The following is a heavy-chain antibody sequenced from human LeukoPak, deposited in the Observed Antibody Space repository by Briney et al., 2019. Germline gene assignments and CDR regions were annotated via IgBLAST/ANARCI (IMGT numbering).Heavy chain of an antibody. CDR3: ARPTSGWYAGGFDY. CDR1: GFTFSSYA. J-gene: IGHJ4*02. V-gene: IGHV3-23*01. Sequence: GGSLRLSCAASGFTFSSYAMSWVRQAPGEGLEWVSGISGSGGSTYYADSVKGRFTISRDNSKSTLYLQMNSLRAEDTALYYCARPTSGWYAGGFDYWGQGILVTVSS. D-gene: IGHD6-19*01. CDR2: ISGSGGST.